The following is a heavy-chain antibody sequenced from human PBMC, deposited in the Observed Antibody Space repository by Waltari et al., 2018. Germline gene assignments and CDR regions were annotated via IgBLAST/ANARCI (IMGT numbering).Heavy chain of an antibody. Sequence: QVQLQESGPGLVKPSETLSLTCTVSGGSISSYYWSWIRQPPGKGLEWIGYIYYSGSTNYSPTLKSRVTISVDTSKNQFSLKLSSVTAADTAVYYCASGVRYCSGGSCYAVFLDYWGQGTLVTVSS. D-gene: IGHD2-15*01. J-gene: IGHJ4*02. V-gene: IGHV4-59*01. CDR1: GGSISSYY. CDR2: IYYSGST. CDR3: ASGVRYCSGGSCYAVFLDY.